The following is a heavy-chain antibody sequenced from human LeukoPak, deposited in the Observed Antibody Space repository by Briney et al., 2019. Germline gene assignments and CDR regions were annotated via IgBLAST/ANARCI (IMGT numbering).Heavy chain of an antibody. V-gene: IGHV4-4*07. Sequence: PSETLSLTCSVSVDSISSYYWSWIRQPAGKGLEWIGRIYTTGSTNYNPSLKSRVTMSVDTSKNQFSLKLSSVTAAATAVYYCARGIAAAAKQGGFDFWGQGTLVTVSS. D-gene: IGHD6-13*01. CDR1: VDSISSYY. J-gene: IGHJ4*02. CDR2: IYTTGST. CDR3: ARGIAAAAKQGGFDF.